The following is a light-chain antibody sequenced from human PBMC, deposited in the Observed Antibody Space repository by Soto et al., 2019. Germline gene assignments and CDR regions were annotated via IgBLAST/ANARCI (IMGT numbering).Light chain of an antibody. Sequence: EIGMTQSPATLSVSSGGRATLSCRASQSLGRDLAWYQHIPGQAPRLLMYGASTRAPGIPARFSGRGSGTEFTLTISSLQSEDFAVYYCQQYNDWPQTFGQGTKVDIK. V-gene: IGKV3-15*01. CDR3: QQYNDWPQT. CDR1: QSLGRD. J-gene: IGKJ1*01. CDR2: GAS.